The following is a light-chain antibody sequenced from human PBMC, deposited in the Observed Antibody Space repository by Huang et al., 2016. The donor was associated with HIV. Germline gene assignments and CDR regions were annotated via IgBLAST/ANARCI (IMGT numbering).Light chain of an antibody. V-gene: IGKV1-39*01. CDR3: QQYYSSPFT. Sequence: DIQMTQSPSSLSASVGDRVTITCRASQSISSYLNWYQQKPGKAPKLLIYAASSLQSGVPSRFSGSGSETDFTLTITCLQSEDFATYYCQQYYSSPFTFGPGTKVDIK. CDR1: QSISSY. J-gene: IGKJ3*01. CDR2: AAS.